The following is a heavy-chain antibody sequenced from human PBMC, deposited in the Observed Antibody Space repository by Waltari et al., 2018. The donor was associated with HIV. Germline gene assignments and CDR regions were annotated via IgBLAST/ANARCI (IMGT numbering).Heavy chain of an antibody. CDR1: GGPISSGRYY. J-gene: IGHJ6*02. CDR2: IYPSGST. D-gene: IGHD2-15*01. CDR3: ARVFCSGGSCYGDGRYGMDV. V-gene: IGHV4-61*02. Sequence: QVQLQESGPGLVKPLQTLSLTCTVSGGPISSGRYYWHWIRQPPGQGLEWIGRIYPSGSTNYNPSLKSRVTISVDTSKNQFSLKLSSVTAADTAVYYCARVFCSGGSCYGDGRYGMDVWGQGTTVTVSS.